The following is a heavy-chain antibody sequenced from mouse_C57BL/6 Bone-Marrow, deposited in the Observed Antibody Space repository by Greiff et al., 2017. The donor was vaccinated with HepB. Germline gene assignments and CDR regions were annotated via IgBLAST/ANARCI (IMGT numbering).Heavy chain of an antibody. CDR1: GYTFTSYW. CDR3: ARGGRPTAQATFAY. Sequence: VQLQQPGAELVKPGASVKMSCKASGYTFTSYWITWVKQRPGQGLAWIGDIYPGSGSTNYNEKFKSKATLTVDTSSSTAYMQLSSLTSEDSAVYYCARGGRPTAQATFAYWGQGTLVTVSA. J-gene: IGHJ3*01. V-gene: IGHV1-55*01. D-gene: IGHD3-2*02. CDR2: IYPGSGST.